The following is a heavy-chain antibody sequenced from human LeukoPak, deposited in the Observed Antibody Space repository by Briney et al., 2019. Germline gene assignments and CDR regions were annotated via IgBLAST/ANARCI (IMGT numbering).Heavy chain of an antibody. CDR1: GGSISSYY. J-gene: IGHJ4*02. D-gene: IGHD3-22*01. CDR3: AREAGDSSGCYYLDY. Sequence: SETLSLTCAVSGGSISSYYWSWFRQPPGKGLEWVGYIYYSGSTNYNPSLKSRVTISVDTSKKQFSLKLSSVTAADTAVYYCAREAGDSSGCYYLDYWGQGTLVTVSS. CDR2: IYYSGST. V-gene: IGHV4-59*01.